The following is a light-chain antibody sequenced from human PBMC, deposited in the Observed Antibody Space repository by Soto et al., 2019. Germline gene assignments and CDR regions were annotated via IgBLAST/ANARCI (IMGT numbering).Light chain of an antibody. CDR1: QSLLHSNGYNY. V-gene: IGKV2-28*01. CDR3: MQALLTPST. Sequence: DIVMTQSPLSLPVTPGEPASISCRSSQSLLHSNGYNYLDWYLQKPGQSPQLLIYLGSNRASGVPDRFSGSGSGTDFTLKISRVEAEDVGVYYCMQALLTPSTFGQRTRLEI. J-gene: IGKJ5*01. CDR2: LGS.